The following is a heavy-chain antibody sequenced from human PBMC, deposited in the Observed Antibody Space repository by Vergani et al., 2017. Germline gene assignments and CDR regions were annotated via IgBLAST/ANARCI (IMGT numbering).Heavy chain of an antibody. J-gene: IGHJ4*02. CDR2: ISYDGSNK. V-gene: IGHV3-30*18. D-gene: IGHD6-13*01. Sequence: QVQLVKSGGGVVQPGRSLRLSCAASGFTFSSYGMHWVRQAPGKGLEWVAVISYDGSNKYYADSVKGRFTISRDNSKNTLYLQMNSLRAEDTAVYYCAKDGASSSWLDYWGQGTLVTVSS. CDR3: AKDGASSSWLDY. CDR1: GFTFSSYG.